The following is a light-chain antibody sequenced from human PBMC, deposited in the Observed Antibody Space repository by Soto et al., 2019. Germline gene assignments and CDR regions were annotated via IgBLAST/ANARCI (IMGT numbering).Light chain of an antibody. J-gene: IGKJ1*01. V-gene: IGKV3-15*01. CDR3: QQNKDWPGT. CDR1: QSVSSN. CDR2: GAS. Sequence: EIVMTQSPATLSVSPGERATLSCRAIQSVSSNFAWYQQKPGQAPRLLIYGASTRATGIPARFSGSGSGTEFTLSINSLQSEDSAVYYCQQNKDWPGTFGQGTKVDIK.